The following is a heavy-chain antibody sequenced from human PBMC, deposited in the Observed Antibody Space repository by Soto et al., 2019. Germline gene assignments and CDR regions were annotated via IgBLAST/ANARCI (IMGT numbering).Heavy chain of an antibody. V-gene: IGHV5-51*01. D-gene: IGHD4-4*01. CDR1: GYVFTAYW. CDR3: ATQMTTSQDAFDI. J-gene: IGHJ3*02. Sequence: HGESLKISCKTSGYVFTAYWIGWVRQMPGKGLEWMGIIYPGGDSDTRYSQSSQGQVTISADKSITTAYLQWNSLKASDTAMYYCATQMTTSQDAFDIWGQGTMVTVSS. CDR2: IYPGGDSDT.